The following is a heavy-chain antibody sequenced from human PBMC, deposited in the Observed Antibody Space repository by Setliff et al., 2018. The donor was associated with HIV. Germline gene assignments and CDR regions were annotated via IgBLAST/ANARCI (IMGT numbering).Heavy chain of an antibody. CDR2: IYHSGST. CDR1: GGSFSGYY. D-gene: IGHD6-6*01. J-gene: IGHJ4*02. V-gene: IGHV4-38-2*02. CDR3: AREDSSYHYFDY. Sequence: SETLSLTCTVYGGSFSGYYWGWIRQPPGKGLEWIGSIYHSGSTYYNPSLRSPVAISVDTSKNQFSLKLTSVTAADTAVYYCAREDSSYHYFDYWGQGMLVTVSS.